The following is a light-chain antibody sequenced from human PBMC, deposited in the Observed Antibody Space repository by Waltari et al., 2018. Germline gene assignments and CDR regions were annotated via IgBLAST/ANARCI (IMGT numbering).Light chain of an antibody. CDR3: QQYDTPLS. J-gene: IGKJ4*01. CDR2: GAS. V-gene: IGKV1-33*01. CDR1: QDIYNS. Sequence: CQANQDIYNSLNWYQQKPGKAPNLLIYGASNLEPGVPSRFSGSGSGTHFTFTISSLQPDDFATYYCQQYDTPLSFGGGTKVAIK.